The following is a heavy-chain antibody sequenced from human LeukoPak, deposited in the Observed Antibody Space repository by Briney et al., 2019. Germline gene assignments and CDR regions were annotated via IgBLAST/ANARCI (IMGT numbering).Heavy chain of an antibody. J-gene: IGHJ6*04. Sequence: PGGSLTLSCTASEFSVGSNYMTWVRQAPGKGLEWVSLIYSGGSTYYADSLKGRFTISRDNSKNTLYLQMNSLRAEDTAVYYCSELGITLIGGVWGKGTTVTISS. CDR1: EFSVGSNY. V-gene: IGHV3-66*01. CDR2: IYSGGST. CDR3: SELGITLIGGV. D-gene: IGHD3-10*02.